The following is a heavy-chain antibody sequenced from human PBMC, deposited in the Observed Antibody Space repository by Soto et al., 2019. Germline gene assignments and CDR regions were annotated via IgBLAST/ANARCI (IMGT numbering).Heavy chain of an antibody. D-gene: IGHD2-2*01. V-gene: IGHV3-48*02. Sequence: EVQLVESGGGLVLPGGSLRLSCAASGFTFSGYSMNWVRQAPGKGLEWVSYIASTSWNIYYADTVKGRFTISRDNAKNSLYLQMNSLRDEHTAVYYCARGPSAAAPLSDWYFDLWGRGTLVTVSS. CDR3: ARGPSAAAPLSDWYFDL. CDR1: GFTFSGYS. CDR2: IASTSWNI. J-gene: IGHJ2*01.